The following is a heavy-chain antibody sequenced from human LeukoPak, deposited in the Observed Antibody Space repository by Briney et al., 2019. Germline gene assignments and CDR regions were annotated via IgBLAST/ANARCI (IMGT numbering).Heavy chain of an antibody. CDR3: ARVFYDSSGYPYYYYYYGLDV. CDR2: IYYSGST. Sequence: ASETLSLTCTVSGGSISSGDYYWSWIRQPPGKGLEWIGYIYYSGSTYYNPSVKSRVTISVDTSKNQFSLKLSSVTAADTAVYYCARVFYDSSGYPYYYYYYGLDVWGQGTTVTVSS. V-gene: IGHV4-30-4*01. D-gene: IGHD3-22*01. J-gene: IGHJ6*02. CDR1: GGSISSGDYY.